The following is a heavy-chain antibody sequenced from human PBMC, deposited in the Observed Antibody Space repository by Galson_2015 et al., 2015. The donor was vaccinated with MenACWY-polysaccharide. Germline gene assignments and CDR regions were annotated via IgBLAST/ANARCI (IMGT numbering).Heavy chain of an antibody. V-gene: IGHV4-59*01. CDR1: GDSTGGCY. Sequence: SHTCTVSGDSTGGCYWSWIRQRPGKGLERIGDIFYSGKTIYNPSLTSRVTMSLDTSKNQFSLHLKSMTAAGTAVYFCARGSPQPPYTNSWFYFDSWGQGTLVTVFS. J-gene: IGHJ5*01. CDR3: ARGSPQPPYTNSWFYFDS. D-gene: IGHD2-2*02. CDR2: IFYSGKT.